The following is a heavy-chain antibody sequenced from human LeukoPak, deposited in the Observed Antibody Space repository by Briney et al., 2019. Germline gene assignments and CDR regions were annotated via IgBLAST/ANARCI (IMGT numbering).Heavy chain of an antibody. Sequence: AGGSLRLSCAGSGFTFSSYWMRWVRQAPGKGLLWVARINGAQSDTIYADSVKGRLTISRDNAKNTLYLQMNSLRAEDTAVYYCARAINYNLIDYWGQGTPVTVSS. J-gene: IGHJ4*02. V-gene: IGHV3-74*01. CDR3: ARAINYNLIDY. CDR2: INGAQSDT. CDR1: GFTFSSYW. D-gene: IGHD4-11*01.